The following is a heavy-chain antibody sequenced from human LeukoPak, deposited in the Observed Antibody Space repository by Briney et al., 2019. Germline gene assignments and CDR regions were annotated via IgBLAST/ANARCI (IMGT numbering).Heavy chain of an antibody. CDR1: GGSFSGYY. V-gene: IGHV4-34*01. D-gene: IGHD3-9*01. CDR3: ARQRRPTGYPFDY. Sequence: SETLSLTCAVYGGSFSGYYWSWIRQPPGKGLEWIGEINHSGSTNYNPSLKSRVTISVDTSKNQFSLKLSSVTAADTAVYYCARQRRPTGYPFDYWGQGTLVTVSS. J-gene: IGHJ4*02. CDR2: INHSGST.